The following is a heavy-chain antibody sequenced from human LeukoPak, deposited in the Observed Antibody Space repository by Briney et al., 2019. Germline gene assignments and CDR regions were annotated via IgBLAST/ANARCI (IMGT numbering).Heavy chain of an antibody. Sequence: SQTLSPTCTVSGGSISSDDYYWSWIRQPPGKGLEWIGYIYYSGSAYYNPSLKSRVTISVDTSKNQFSLKLSSVTAADTAVYYCARGGGYRDSAREYFDLWGRGTLVTVSS. V-gene: IGHV4-30-4*01. CDR1: GGSISSDDYY. CDR2: IYYSGSA. CDR3: ARGGGYRDSAREYFDL. D-gene: IGHD4-17*01. J-gene: IGHJ2*01.